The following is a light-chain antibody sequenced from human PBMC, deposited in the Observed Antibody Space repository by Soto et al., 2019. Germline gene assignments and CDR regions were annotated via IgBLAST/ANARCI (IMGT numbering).Light chain of an antibody. CDR3: QKCSGPPPFT. J-gene: IGKJ3*01. V-gene: IGKV1-27*01. CDR1: HDITNY. CDR2: AAS. Sequence: DIQMTQSPSSLSASVGDRVTITCRASHDITNYLAWYQQKPGKVPKLLIYAASTLQSGVPSRFSGSGSGTDFTLTIRSLRPEDAATYFCQKCSGPPPFTFGPGTKVDIK.